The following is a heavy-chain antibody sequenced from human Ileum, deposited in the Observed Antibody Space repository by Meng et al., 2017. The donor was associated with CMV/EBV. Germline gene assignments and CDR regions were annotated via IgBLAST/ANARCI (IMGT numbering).Heavy chain of an antibody. Sequence: CVVYGGYFSGYYWSWIRQPPGKGLEWIGEINHSGSTNYNPSLKSRVTISVDTSKNQFSLKLSSVTAADTAVYYCARGGPYYGSAIDYWGQGTLVTVSS. V-gene: IGHV4-34*01. CDR3: ARGGPYYGSAIDY. CDR2: INHSGST. J-gene: IGHJ4*02. D-gene: IGHD3-10*01. CDR1: GGYFSGYY.